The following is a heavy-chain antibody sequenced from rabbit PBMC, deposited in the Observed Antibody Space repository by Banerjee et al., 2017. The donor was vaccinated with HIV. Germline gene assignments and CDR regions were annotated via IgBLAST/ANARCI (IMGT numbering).Heavy chain of an antibody. CDR2: INTSSGNT. Sequence: QSLEESGGDLVKPGASLTLTCTASGFSFSSKYVMCWVRQAPGKGLEWIACINTSSGNTVYASWAKGRFTISKTSSTTVTLQMTSLTAADTATYFCARSVSGSIYRLNLWGPGTLVTVS. J-gene: IGHJ4*01. CDR3: ARSVSGSIYRLNL. D-gene: IGHD8-1*01. V-gene: IGHV1S40*01. CDR1: GFSFSSKYV.